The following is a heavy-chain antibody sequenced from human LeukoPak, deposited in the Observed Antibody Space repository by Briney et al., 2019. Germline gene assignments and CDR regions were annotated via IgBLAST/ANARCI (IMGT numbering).Heavy chain of an antibody. Sequence: PGGSLRLSCAASGFTFNNFAMSWVRQAPGKGLEWVSSISSSSSYIYYADSVKGRFTISRDNSKNTLYLQMNSLRAEDTAVYYCAKDRAVGATTRLFDYWGQGTLVTVSS. J-gene: IGHJ4*02. CDR2: ISSSSSYI. CDR1: GFTFNNFA. V-gene: IGHV3-23*01. D-gene: IGHD1-26*01. CDR3: AKDRAVGATTRLFDY.